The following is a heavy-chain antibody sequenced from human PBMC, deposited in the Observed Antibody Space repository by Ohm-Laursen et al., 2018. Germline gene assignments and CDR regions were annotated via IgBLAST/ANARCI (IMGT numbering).Heavy chain of an antibody. D-gene: IGHD6-13*01. CDR1: GFAFSAYN. Sequence: SLRLSCSASGFAFSAYNMYWVRQAPGKGLEWVSSISGDVNYIYYADSVKGRFTISRDNAKSSLYLQMHSLRGDDTAVYYCARDGTAGGTLGWGQGTLVTVSS. J-gene: IGHJ4*02. CDR2: ISGDVNYI. V-gene: IGHV3-21*01. CDR3: ARDGTAGGTLG.